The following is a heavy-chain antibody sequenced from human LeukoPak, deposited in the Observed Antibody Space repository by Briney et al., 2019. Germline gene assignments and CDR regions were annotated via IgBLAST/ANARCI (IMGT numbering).Heavy chain of an antibody. CDR1: GYTFAGYY. CDR3: ARERIAAAGTRGDY. D-gene: IGHD6-13*01. Sequence: ASVKVSCKASGYTFAGYYMHWVRQAPGQGLEWMGWINPNSGGTNYAQKLQGRVTMTTDTSTSTAYMELRSLRSDDTAVYYCARERIAAAGTRGDYWGQGTLVTVSS. V-gene: IGHV1-2*02. CDR2: INPNSGGT. J-gene: IGHJ4*02.